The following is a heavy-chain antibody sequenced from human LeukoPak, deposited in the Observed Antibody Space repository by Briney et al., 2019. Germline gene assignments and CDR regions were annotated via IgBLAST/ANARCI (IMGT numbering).Heavy chain of an antibody. CDR3: ARDLARLAAAGIRGFDY. V-gene: IGHV3-21*01. D-gene: IGHD6-13*01. J-gene: IGHJ4*02. CDR2: ISSSSSYI. CDR1: GFTFSSYS. Sequence: PGGSLRLSCAASGFTFSSYSMNWVRQAPGKGLEWVSSISSSSSYIYYADSVKGRFTISRDNAKNSLYLQMNSLRAEDTAVYYCARDLARLAAAGIRGFDYWGQGTLVTVSS.